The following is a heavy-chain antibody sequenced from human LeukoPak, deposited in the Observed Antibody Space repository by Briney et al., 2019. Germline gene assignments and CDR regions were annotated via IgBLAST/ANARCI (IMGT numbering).Heavy chain of an antibody. J-gene: IGHJ3*02. CDR2: ITSSGSPI. CDR1: GFTFNNYA. V-gene: IGHV3-48*03. D-gene: IGHD1-26*01. Sequence: PGGSLRLSCSPSGFTFNNYAMHWVRQAPGKGREWSSYITSSGSPIYYADSVKGRFTISRDNAKNSLYLQMNSLRAEDTAIYYCARSPYSGMAFDIWGQGTMVTVSS. CDR3: ARSPYSGMAFDI.